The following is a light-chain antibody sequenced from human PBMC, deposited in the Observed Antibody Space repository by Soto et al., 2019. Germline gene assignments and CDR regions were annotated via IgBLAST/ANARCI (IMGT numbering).Light chain of an antibody. CDR2: GAS. V-gene: IGKV3-20*01. CDR3: QQYVTSPWA. Sequence: EIVLTQSPGTLSLSPGERATLSCRASQSVSSSFLAWYQQKPGQAPRLLIYGASNRATGIPDRFSGSGSATDFTLTISSLEPEDFAVYYCQQYVTSPWAFGQGTKVAIE. CDR1: QSVSSSF. J-gene: IGKJ1*01.